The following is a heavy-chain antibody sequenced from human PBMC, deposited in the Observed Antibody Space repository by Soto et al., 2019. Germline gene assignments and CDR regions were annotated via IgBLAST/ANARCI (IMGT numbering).Heavy chain of an antibody. CDR2: IGASGDST. V-gene: IGHV3-23*01. Sequence: EVQLLESGGGLVQPGGSLRLSCAASGFSFSSYAMNWVRQAPGKGLEWVSVIGASGDSTYYADSVKGRFTISRDNSKNTLYLQMISLRAEDTAVYYCARRSSGWYFDYWGQGTLVIVSS. D-gene: IGHD6-19*01. J-gene: IGHJ4*02. CDR1: GFSFSSYA. CDR3: ARRSSGWYFDY.